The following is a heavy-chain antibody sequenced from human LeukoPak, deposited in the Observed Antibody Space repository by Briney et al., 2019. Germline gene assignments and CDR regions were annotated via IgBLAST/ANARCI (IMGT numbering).Heavy chain of an antibody. CDR3: ARGDHGDYRVDY. J-gene: IGHJ4*02. CDR2: ISYSGST. CDR1: GGSISSYY. V-gene: IGHV4-59*01. D-gene: IGHD4-17*01. Sequence: PSETLSLTCTVSGGSISSYYWSWIRQPPGKGLEWIGYISYSGSTNYNPSLKSRVNISVDTSKNQFSLKLSSVTAADTAVYYCARGDHGDYRVDYWGQGTLVTVSS.